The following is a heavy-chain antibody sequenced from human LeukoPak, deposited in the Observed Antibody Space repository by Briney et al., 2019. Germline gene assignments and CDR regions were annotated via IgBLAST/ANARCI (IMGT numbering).Heavy chain of an antibody. V-gene: IGHV3-30-3*01. D-gene: IGHD3-16*02. CDR3: ARDSGGTYYDYVWGSYRHKAYYFDY. CDR2: ISYDGSNK. J-gene: IGHJ4*02. CDR1: GFTFSSYA. Sequence: GGSLRLSCAASGFTFSSYAMHWVRQAPGKGLEWVAVISYDGSNKYYADSVKGRFTISRDNSKNTLYLQMNSLRAEDTAVYYCARDSGGTYYDYVWGSYRHKAYYFDYWGQGTLVTVSS.